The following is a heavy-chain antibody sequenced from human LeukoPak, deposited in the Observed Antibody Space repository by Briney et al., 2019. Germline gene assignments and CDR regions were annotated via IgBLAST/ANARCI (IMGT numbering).Heavy chain of an antibody. D-gene: IGHD6-6*01. Sequence: SETLSLTCTVSGGSISSGRYYWGWIRQPPGKGLDWIGRSYYSGSTHYNPSLKSRVTISVDTSKNPFSLTLRFVTAADTAVYYCARQGYSSSAGSQVFYGLDVWGQGTTVTVSS. CDR2: SYYSGST. V-gene: IGHV4-39*01. CDR1: GGSISSGRYY. CDR3: ARQGYSSSAGSQVFYGLDV. J-gene: IGHJ6*02.